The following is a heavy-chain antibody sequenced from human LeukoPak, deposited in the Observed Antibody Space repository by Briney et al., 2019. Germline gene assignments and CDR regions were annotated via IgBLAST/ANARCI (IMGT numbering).Heavy chain of an antibody. Sequence: GGSLRLSCAASGFSFYNFAMSWVRQAPGKGLEWVSYISSSSSYTNYADSVKGRFTISRDNAKNSLYLQMNSLRAEDTAVYYCARDMGLRYFDYWGQGTLVTVSS. D-gene: IGHD3-16*01. V-gene: IGHV3-11*06. CDR2: ISSSSSYT. CDR3: ARDMGLRYFDY. J-gene: IGHJ4*02. CDR1: GFSFYNFA.